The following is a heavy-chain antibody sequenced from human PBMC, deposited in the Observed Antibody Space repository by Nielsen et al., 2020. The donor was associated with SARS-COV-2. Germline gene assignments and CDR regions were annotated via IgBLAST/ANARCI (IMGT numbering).Heavy chain of an antibody. J-gene: IGHJ3*01. CDR1: GFTFSSNW. CDR2: IKRDGSEK. CDR3: AKDSDRWVQFVGDAFDL. D-gene: IGHD5-24*01. Sequence: GGSLRLSCAASGFTFSSNWMSWVRRAPGKGLEWVANIKRDGSEKYYVDAVKGRFTISRDDSKNTLFLQMDGLRVEDTAMYYCAKDSDRWVQFVGDAFDLWGQGTMVTVSS. V-gene: IGHV3-7*01.